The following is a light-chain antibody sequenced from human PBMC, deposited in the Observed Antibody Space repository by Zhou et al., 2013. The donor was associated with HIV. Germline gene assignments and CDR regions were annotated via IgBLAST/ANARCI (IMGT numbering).Light chain of an antibody. Sequence: DIQMTQSPSTLSASVGDRVTITCRASQSISNWLAWYQQKPGKAPQLLIYKASILESGVPSRFSGSGSGTEFTLTISSLQPDDFATYFCQQYSNYPLTFGGGTKVEIK. CDR1: QSISNW. V-gene: IGKV1-5*03. CDR2: KAS. CDR3: QQYSNYPLT. J-gene: IGKJ4*01.